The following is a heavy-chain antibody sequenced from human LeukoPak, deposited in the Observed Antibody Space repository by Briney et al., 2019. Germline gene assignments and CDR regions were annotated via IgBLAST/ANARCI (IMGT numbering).Heavy chain of an antibody. V-gene: IGHV4-59*12. CDR2: IYYSGST. CDR1: GGSISSYY. D-gene: IGHD6-6*01. Sequence: SETLSLTCTVSGGSISSYYWSWIRQPPGKGLEWIGYIYYSGSTNYNPSLKSRVTISVDTSKNQFSLKLSSVTAADTAVYYCARGPLQAYSSSSALLDYWGQGTLVTVSS. CDR3: ARGPLQAYSSSSALLDY. J-gene: IGHJ4*02.